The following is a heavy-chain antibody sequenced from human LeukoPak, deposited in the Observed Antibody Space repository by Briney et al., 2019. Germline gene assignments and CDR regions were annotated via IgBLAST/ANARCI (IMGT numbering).Heavy chain of an antibody. Sequence: PSETLSLTCAVYGESFSGYYWSWIRQPPGKGLEWIGEINHSGSTNYNPSLKSRVTISVDTSKNQFSLKLSSVTAADTAVYYCASLRRDNYGSGSRYYYYYMDVWGKGTTVTVSS. CDR1: GESFSGYY. CDR2: INHSGST. J-gene: IGHJ6*03. CDR3: ASLRRDNYGSGSRYYYYYMDV. V-gene: IGHV4-34*01. D-gene: IGHD3-10*01.